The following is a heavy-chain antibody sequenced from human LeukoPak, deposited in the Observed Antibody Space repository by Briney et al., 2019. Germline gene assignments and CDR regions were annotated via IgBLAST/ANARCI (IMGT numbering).Heavy chain of an antibody. D-gene: IGHD3-22*01. Sequence: PGGSLRLSCAASGFTFSSYWMHWVRQAPGKGLVWVSRINSDGSSTSYADSVKGRFTISRDNAKNTLYLQMNSLRAEDTAVYYCARAAGYYDSSGYYYFNYYYYMDVWGKGTTVTISS. CDR3: ARAAGYYDSSGYYYFNYYYYMDV. CDR1: GFTFSSYW. CDR2: INSDGSST. J-gene: IGHJ6*03. V-gene: IGHV3-74*01.